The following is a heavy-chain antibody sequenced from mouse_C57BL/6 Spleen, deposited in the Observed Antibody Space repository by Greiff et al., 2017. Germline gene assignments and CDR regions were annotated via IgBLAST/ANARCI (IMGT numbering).Heavy chain of an antibody. CDR2: IYPRSGNT. Sequence: QVQLQQSGAELARPGASVKLSCKASGYTFTSYGISWVKQRTGQGLEWIGEIYPRSGNTYYNEKFKGKATLTGDKSSSTAYMELRSLTSEDSAVYFCARGGISNYDAMDYWGQGTSVTVSS. D-gene: IGHD1-3*01. CDR3: ARGGISNYDAMDY. V-gene: IGHV1-81*01. CDR1: GYTFTSYG. J-gene: IGHJ4*01.